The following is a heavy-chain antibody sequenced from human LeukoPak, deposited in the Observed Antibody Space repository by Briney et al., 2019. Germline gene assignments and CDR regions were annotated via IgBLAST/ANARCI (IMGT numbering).Heavy chain of an antibody. Sequence: QPGRSLRLSCAASGFIFSTYGMHWVRQAPGKGLEWVALMSYDGSTKYYGGSVKGRFTISRDNSKNTLYLQMNSLRAEDTAVYYCAKDQSAMVRGAYYFDYWGQGTLVTVSS. V-gene: IGHV3-30*18. J-gene: IGHJ4*02. CDR1: GFIFSTYG. CDR2: MSYDGSTK. CDR3: AKDQSAMVRGAYYFDY. D-gene: IGHD3-10*01.